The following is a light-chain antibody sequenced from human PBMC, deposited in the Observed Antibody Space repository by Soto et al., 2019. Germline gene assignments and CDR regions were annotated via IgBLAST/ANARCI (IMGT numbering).Light chain of an antibody. J-gene: IGKJ5*01. CDR3: QQRNNWPIT. CDR2: DTS. CDR1: QTIRGL. V-gene: IGKV3-11*01. Sequence: EIVLTQSPATLSLSPGERATLSCRTSQTIRGLLNWYQQRPGQAPRLLIYDTSNRATDIPARFSGSGSGTDFILNISSLDPEDFGVYFCQQRNNWPITFGQGTRLDMK.